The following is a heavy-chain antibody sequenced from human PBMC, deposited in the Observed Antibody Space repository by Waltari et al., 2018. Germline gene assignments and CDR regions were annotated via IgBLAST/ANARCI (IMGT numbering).Heavy chain of an antibody. D-gene: IGHD6-19*01. Sequence: EVQLVESGGGLVKPGGSLRLSCAASGFTFSSYSMNWVRQAPGTGLEWVSSISSSSSYIYYADSVKGRFTISRDNAKNSLYLQMNSLRAEDTAVYYCARDGNGYSSGWPAGPDDYWGQGTLVTVSS. V-gene: IGHV3-21*01. CDR1: GFTFSSYS. J-gene: IGHJ4*02. CDR2: ISSSSSYI. CDR3: ARDGNGYSSGWPAGPDDY.